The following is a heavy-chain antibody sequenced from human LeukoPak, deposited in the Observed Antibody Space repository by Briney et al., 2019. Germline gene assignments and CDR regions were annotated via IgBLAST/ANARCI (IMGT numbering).Heavy chain of an antibody. Sequence: GGSLRLSCAASGFTFSSIWMHWVRQAPGKGLVWVSRIKGDGSGTSYADSVEGRFTISRDNAKNTLYLQMNGLRVEDTAVYYCVKGYYGPGYWGQGTLVTVSS. V-gene: IGHV3-74*01. J-gene: IGHJ4*02. D-gene: IGHD3-3*01. CDR3: VKGYYGPGY. CDR1: GFTFSSIW. CDR2: IKGDGSGT.